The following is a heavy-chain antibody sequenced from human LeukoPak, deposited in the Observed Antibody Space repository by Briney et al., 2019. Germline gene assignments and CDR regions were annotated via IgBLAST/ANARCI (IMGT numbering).Heavy chain of an antibody. CDR3: AREGVYSGYKYYYYGMDV. J-gene: IGHJ6*02. Sequence: ASVKVSCKASGYTFTNYGISWVRQAPGQGLEWMGWISAYNGNTNYAQKLQGRVTMTTDTSTSTAYMELRSLRSDDTAVYYCAREGVYSGYKYYYYGMDVWGQGTTVTVSS. D-gene: IGHD5-12*01. CDR2: ISAYNGNT. V-gene: IGHV1-18*01. CDR1: GYTFTNYG.